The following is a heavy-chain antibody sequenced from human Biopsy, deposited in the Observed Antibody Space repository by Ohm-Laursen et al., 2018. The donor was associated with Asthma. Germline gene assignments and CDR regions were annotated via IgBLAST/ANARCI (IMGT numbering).Heavy chain of an antibody. CDR2: ISGSGGST. Sequence: SLRLSCTASGFTFSSYAMSWVRQAPGKGLEWVSAISGSGGSTYYPDSVKGRFTISRDNSKNTLYLQMNSLRAEDTAVYYCAKESRRDGYNRRNYYFDYWGQGTLVTVSS. J-gene: IGHJ4*02. CDR3: AKESRRDGYNRRNYYFDY. V-gene: IGHV3-23*01. D-gene: IGHD5-24*01. CDR1: GFTFSSYA.